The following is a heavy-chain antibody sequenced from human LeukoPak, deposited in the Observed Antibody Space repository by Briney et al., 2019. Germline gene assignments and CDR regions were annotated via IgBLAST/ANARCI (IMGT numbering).Heavy chain of an antibody. V-gene: IGHV3-23*01. CDR2: ISGSGGNT. D-gene: IGHD2-21*01. J-gene: IGHJ4*02. CDR3: AKAPVTTYSGAYCYPFDY. Sequence: GGSLRLSCVASGFTFSNYAMTWVRQAPGKGLEWVSAISGSGGNTYSADSLKGRFTISRDNSKNTLYLQMNSLRAEDTAIYYCAKAPVTTYSGAYCYPFDYWGQGTLVTVSS. CDR1: GFTFSNYA.